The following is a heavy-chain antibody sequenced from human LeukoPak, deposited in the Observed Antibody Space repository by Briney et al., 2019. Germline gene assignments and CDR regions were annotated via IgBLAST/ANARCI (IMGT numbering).Heavy chain of an antibody. CDR1: GFTFSSYA. Sequence: GRSLRLSCAASGFTFSSYAMHWVRQAPGKGLEWVAVISYDGSNKYYADSVKGRFTISRDNSKNTLCLQMNSLRAEDTAVYYCARADSSGYGYFDYWGQGTLVTVSS. V-gene: IGHV3-30-3*01. CDR3: ARADSSGYGYFDY. J-gene: IGHJ4*02. CDR2: ISYDGSNK. D-gene: IGHD3-22*01.